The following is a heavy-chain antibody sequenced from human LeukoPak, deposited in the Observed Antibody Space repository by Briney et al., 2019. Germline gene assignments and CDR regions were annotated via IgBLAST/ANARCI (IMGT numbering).Heavy chain of an antibody. J-gene: IGHJ4*02. CDR3: AKDPIFSGSYGVFDS. D-gene: IGHD1-26*01. CDR1: GFTFSPVW. CDR2: IIDSGNSL. V-gene: IGHV3-23*05. Sequence: GGSLRLSCAASGFTFSPVWMHWVRQAPGKGLEWVSTIIDSGNSLYYADSVEGRFTISRDNSKNTLYLQMNSLRAGDTAVYYCAKDPIFSGSYGVFDSWGQGTLVTVSS.